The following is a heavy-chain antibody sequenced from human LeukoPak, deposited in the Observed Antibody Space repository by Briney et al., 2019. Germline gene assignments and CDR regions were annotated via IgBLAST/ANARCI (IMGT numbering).Heavy chain of an antibody. D-gene: IGHD6-13*01. CDR2: IYYSGST. Sequence: SETLSLTCTVSGGSISSYYWSWIRQPPGKGLEWIGYIYYSGSTNYNPSLKSRVTISVDTSKNQFSLKLSSVTAADTAVYYCARGVEAASSSWYYWGQGTLVTVSS. CDR3: ARGVEAASSSWYY. V-gene: IGHV4-59*01. CDR1: GGSISSYY. J-gene: IGHJ4*02.